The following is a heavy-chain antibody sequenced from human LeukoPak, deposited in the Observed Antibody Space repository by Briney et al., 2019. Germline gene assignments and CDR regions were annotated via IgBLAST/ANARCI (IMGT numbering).Heavy chain of an antibody. Sequence: PGKSLRLSCVVSDFSFNRYLMHWVRQAPGKGLEWVTSISDDGTNKYYSDSVRGRFTISRDNSKSTLYLQMDSLRIEDTSMYYCVRGLWTAMGAGAYWGQGTLVAVSS. CDR2: ISDDGTNK. D-gene: IGHD5-18*01. V-gene: IGHV3-30-3*01. CDR1: DFSFNRYL. J-gene: IGHJ4*02. CDR3: VRGLWTAMGAGAY.